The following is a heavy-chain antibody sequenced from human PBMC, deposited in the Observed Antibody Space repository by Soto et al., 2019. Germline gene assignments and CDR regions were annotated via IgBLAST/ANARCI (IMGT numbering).Heavy chain of an antibody. J-gene: IGHJ4*02. CDR1: GDSMSSSNW. CDR2: AHHSGRT. Sequence: QVQLQESGPGLLKPSGTLSLTCTVSGDSMSSSNWWNWVRQPPGKGLEWIGEAHHSGRTNYNPSLKSRVTISVARSQNRFSLKLSSVTAADTAVYYCARSEATALDYWGQGTLVTVSS. CDR3: ARSEATALDY. V-gene: IGHV4-4*02.